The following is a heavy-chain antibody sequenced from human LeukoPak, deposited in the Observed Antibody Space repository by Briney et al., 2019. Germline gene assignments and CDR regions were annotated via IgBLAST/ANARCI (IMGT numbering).Heavy chain of an antibody. D-gene: IGHD1-26*01. CDR3: ARGGLTIAEATTSWYLDY. V-gene: IGHV3-33*01. Sequence: GGSLRLSCAASGFTFNTYGMHWVRQAQGKGLEWVALIWYDGSNENYADSVKGRFTISRDNSRNTLYLQMNSLRGEDTAVYYCARGGLTIAEATTSWYLDYWGQGTLATVSS. CDR1: GFTFNTYG. CDR2: IWYDGSNE. J-gene: IGHJ4*02.